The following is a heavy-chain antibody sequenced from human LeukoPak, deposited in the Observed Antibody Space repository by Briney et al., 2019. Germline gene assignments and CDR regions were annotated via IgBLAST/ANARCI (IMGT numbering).Heavy chain of an antibody. V-gene: IGHV1-2*02. CDR1: GYTFTGYY. CDR3: ARDGLGGSGAFDI. CDR2: INPDSGGT. Sequence: ASVKVSCKASGYTFTGYYIHWVRQAPGQGLEWMGWINPDSGGTNYAQKFQGGVTMTRDTSITTAYMELSRLRSDDTAVYYCARDGLGGSGAFDIWGQGTMVTVSS. J-gene: IGHJ3*02. D-gene: IGHD3-16*01.